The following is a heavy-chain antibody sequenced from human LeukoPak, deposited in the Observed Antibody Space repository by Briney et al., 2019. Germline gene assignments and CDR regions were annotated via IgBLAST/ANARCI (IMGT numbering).Heavy chain of an antibody. Sequence: LRLSCAASGFTFSSYSMNWIRQHPGKGLEWIGYIYYSGSTYYNPSLKSRVTISVDTSKNQFSLKLSSVTAADTAVYYCARARYSGKLFDYWGQGTLVTVSP. CDR2: IYYSGST. CDR1: GFTFSSYS. J-gene: IGHJ4*02. D-gene: IGHD1-26*01. CDR3: ARARYSGKLFDY. V-gene: IGHV4-31*02.